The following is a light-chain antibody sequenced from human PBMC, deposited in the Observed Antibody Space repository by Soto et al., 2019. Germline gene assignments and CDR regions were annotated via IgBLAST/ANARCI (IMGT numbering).Light chain of an antibody. J-gene: IGLJ3*02. V-gene: IGLV2-23*01. CDR1: SSDVGSYNL. CDR2: EDT. Sequence: QSALTQPASVSGSPGQSITISCTGTSSDVGSYNLVSWYQQYPGKAPKLMIYEDTKRPSGVSNRFSGSKSGNTASLTISGLQTEDEADYSCCAYVNTWVFGRGTKLTVL. CDR3: CAYVNTWV.